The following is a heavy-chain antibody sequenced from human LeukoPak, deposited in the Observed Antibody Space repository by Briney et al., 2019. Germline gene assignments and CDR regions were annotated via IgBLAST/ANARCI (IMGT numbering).Heavy chain of an antibody. J-gene: IGHJ6*02. CDR2: IIPIFGTA. D-gene: IGHD1-26*01. V-gene: IGHV1-69*13. CDR3: AMASGSYSYYYYGMDV. CDR1: GGTFSSYA. Sequence: SVKVSCKASGGTFSSYAISWVRQAPGQGLEWMGGIIPIFGTANYAQKFQGRVTITADESTSTAYMELSSLRSEDAAVYYCAMASGSYSYYYYGMDVWGQGTTVTVSS.